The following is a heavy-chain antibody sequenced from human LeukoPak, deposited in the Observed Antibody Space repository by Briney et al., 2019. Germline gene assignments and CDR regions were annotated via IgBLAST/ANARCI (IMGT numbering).Heavy chain of an antibody. CDR2: ISAYNGNT. D-gene: IGHD2-2*02. CDR1: GYTFTSYG. Sequence: ASVKVSCKASGYTFTSYGISWVRQAPGQGLERMGWISAYNGNTNYAQKLQGRVTMTTDTSTSTAYMELRSLRSDDTAVYYCARRCSSTSCYSGMDVWGQGTTVTVSS. J-gene: IGHJ6*02. CDR3: ARRCSSTSCYSGMDV. V-gene: IGHV1-18*01.